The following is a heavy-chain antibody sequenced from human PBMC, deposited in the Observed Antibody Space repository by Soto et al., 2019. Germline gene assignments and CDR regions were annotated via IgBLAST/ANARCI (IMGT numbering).Heavy chain of an antibody. CDR2: INHSGST. V-gene: IGHV4-34*01. D-gene: IGHD3-10*01. Sequence: SETLSLTGAVYGGSFSGYYWSWIRQPPGKGLEWIGEINHSGSTNYNPSLKSRVTISVDTSKNQFSLKLSSVTAADTAVYYCARGLAGRGDYWGQGTLVTVSS. J-gene: IGHJ4*02. CDR3: ARGLAGRGDY. CDR1: GGSFSGYY.